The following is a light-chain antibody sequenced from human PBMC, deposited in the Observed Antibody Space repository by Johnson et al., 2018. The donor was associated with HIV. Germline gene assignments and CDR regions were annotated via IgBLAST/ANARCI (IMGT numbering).Light chain of an antibody. J-gene: IGLJ1*01. Sequence: QSVLTQPPSVSAAPGQKVTISCSGSSSNIGNNYVSWYQQLPGTAPKLLIYENNKRPSGIPDRFSGSKSGTSATLGITGLQTGDEADYYCGTWYSSLRKVFGTGTKVTVL. CDR3: GTWYSSLRKV. CDR2: ENN. V-gene: IGLV1-51*02. CDR1: SSNIGNNY.